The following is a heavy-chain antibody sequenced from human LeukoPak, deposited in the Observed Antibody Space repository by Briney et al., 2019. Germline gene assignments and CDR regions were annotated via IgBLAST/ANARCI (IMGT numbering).Heavy chain of an antibody. CDR2: ISSSSSYI. Sequence: PGGSLRLSCAASGFTFISYSMNWVRQAPGKGLEWVSSISSSSSYIYYADSVKGRFTISRDNAKNSLYLQMNSLRAEDTAVYYCAKSLLSSSSFDYWGQGTLVTVSS. D-gene: IGHD6-6*01. V-gene: IGHV3-21*01. CDR1: GFTFISYS. CDR3: AKSLLSSSSFDY. J-gene: IGHJ4*02.